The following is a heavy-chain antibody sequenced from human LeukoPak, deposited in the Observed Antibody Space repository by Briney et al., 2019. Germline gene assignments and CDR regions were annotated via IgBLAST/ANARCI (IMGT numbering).Heavy chain of an antibody. CDR2: IYTSGST. CDR1: GGSISSGSYY. D-gene: IGHD3-22*01. J-gene: IGHJ4*02. V-gene: IGHV4-61*02. CDR3: ARSGTLDVSGYYPFDY. Sequence: SETLSLTXTVSGGSISSGSYYWSRIRQPAGKGLEWIGRIYTSGSTNYNPSLKSRVTISVDTSKNQFSLKLSSVTAADTAVYYCARSGTLDVSGYYPFDYWGQGTLVTVSS.